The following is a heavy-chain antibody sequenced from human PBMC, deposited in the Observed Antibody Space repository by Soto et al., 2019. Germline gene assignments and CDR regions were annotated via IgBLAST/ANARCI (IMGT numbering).Heavy chain of an antibody. Sequence: EVQLLESGGGLVQPGGSLRLSCAASGFTFSSYAMSWVRQAPGKGLEWVSAISGSGGSTYYADSVKGRFTISRDNFKNTLYLQMNSLRAEDTAVYYCAKDSSGYSSSSGWFDPWGQGTLVTVSS. D-gene: IGHD6-13*01. J-gene: IGHJ5*02. CDR2: ISGSGGST. V-gene: IGHV3-23*01. CDR3: AKDSSGYSSSSGWFDP. CDR1: GFTFSSYA.